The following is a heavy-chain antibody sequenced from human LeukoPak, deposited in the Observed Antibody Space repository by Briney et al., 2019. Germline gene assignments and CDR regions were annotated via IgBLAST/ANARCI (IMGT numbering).Heavy chain of an antibody. CDR3: ARDEVVVVPAAIEVDYYYYGMDV. CDR2: IYTSGST. J-gene: IGHJ6*02. D-gene: IGHD2-2*02. V-gene: IGHV4-4*07. Sequence: SETLSLTCTVSGGSINSYYWSWIRQPAGKGLEWIGRIYTSGSTNYNPSLKSRVTMSVDTSKNQFSLKLSSVTAADTAVYYCARDEVVVVPAAIEVDYYYYGMDVWGQGTTVTVSS. CDR1: GGSINSYY.